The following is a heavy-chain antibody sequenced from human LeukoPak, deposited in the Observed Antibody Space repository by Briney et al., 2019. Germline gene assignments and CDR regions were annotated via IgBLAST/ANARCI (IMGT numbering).Heavy chain of an antibody. CDR1: GYSISNDYY. CDR3: AKAGTTGIHHWFDP. V-gene: IGHV4-38-2*01. CDR2: IYHSGGS. Sequence: PSETLPLTCVVSGYSISNDYYWGWIRQPPGKGLEWIGNIYHSGGSYYSPSLKSRVTILVDTSKNQFSLKLSSVTAADTAVYYCAKAGTTGIHHWFDPWGQGNLVTVSS. J-gene: IGHJ5*02. D-gene: IGHD1-1*01.